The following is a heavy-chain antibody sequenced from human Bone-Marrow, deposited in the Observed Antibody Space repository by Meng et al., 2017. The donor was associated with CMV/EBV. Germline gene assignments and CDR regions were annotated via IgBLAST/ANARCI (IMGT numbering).Heavy chain of an antibody. Sequence: SETLSLTCAVYGGSFSGYYWSWIRQPPGKGLEWIGEINHSGSTNYNPSLKSRVTISVDTSKNQFSLKLSSVTAADTAVYYCARYCSSTSCSDAFDILGQGTMVTVSS. V-gene: IGHV4-34*01. D-gene: IGHD2-2*01. CDR1: GGSFSGYY. J-gene: IGHJ3*02. CDR2: INHSGST. CDR3: ARYCSSTSCSDAFDI.